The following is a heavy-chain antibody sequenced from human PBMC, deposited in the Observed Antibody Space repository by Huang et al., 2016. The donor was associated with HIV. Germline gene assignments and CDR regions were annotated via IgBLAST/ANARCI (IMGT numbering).Heavy chain of an antibody. CDR2: IDYSGST. J-gene: IGHJ4*02. CDR3: ARDHHDFWRGYRRMYFFDH. CDR1: GGSISTHY. D-gene: IGHD3-3*01. V-gene: IGHV4-59*11. Sequence: QVQLQESGPGLVKPSETLSLTCTVSGGSISTHYWSWIRQPPGKGLEWIGSIDYSGSTNYSPSLKSRVTIVLDTSKNQFSLRVNPVTAADTAMYYCARDHHDFWRGYRRMYFFDHWGQGTLVTVSS.